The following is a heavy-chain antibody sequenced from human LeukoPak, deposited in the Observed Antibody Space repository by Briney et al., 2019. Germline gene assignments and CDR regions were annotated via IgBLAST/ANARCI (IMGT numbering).Heavy chain of an antibody. D-gene: IGHD3-10*01. V-gene: IGHV4-59*08. CDR2: IYYSGST. CDR3: ARVGSGSFPPNYFDY. CDR1: GGSISSYD. Sequence: SETLSLTCTVSGGSISSYDWSWIRQPPGKGLEWIGYIYYSGSTNYNPSLKSRVTISVDTSKNQFSLKLSSVTAADTAVYYCARVGSGSFPPNYFDYWGQGTLVTVSS. J-gene: IGHJ4*02.